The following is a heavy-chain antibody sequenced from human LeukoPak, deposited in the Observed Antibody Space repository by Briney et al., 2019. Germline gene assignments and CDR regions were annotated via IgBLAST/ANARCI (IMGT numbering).Heavy chain of an antibody. CDR2: IYTDGNT. V-gene: IGHV3-53*01. Sequence: GGSLRLSCAASGFTFFSYTMNWVRQAPGKGLEWVSVIYTDGNTYYASSVKGRFTISRDNSKNTLYLQMNSLRAEDTAIYYCARDGYKEWGQGTLVTVSS. D-gene: IGHD5-24*01. CDR1: GFTFFSYT. CDR3: ARDGYKE. J-gene: IGHJ4*02.